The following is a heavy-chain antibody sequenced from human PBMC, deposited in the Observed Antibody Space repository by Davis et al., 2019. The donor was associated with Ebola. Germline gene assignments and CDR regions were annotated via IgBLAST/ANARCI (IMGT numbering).Heavy chain of an antibody. CDR3: ARDRGEWELLGGMDV. D-gene: IGHD1-26*01. CDR2: ISRRGSYI. V-gene: IGHV3-21*01. Sequence: PGGSLRLSCAASGFTFSAHSMNWVRQAPGKGLEWVSFISRRGSYIYYADSLKGRFTISREHAENSLYLQMNSLRAEDTAVYYCARDRGEWELLGGMDVWGKGTTVTVSS. CDR1: GFTFSAHS. J-gene: IGHJ6*04.